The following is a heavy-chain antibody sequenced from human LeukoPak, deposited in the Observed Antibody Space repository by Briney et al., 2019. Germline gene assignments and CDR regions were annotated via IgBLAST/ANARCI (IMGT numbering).Heavy chain of an antibody. CDR3: AAGIAARLVIDY. Sequence: PGGSLRLSCAASGFTFSSYAMHWVRQAPGKGLEWVAVISYDGSNKYYADSVKGRFTISRDNSKNTLYLQMNSLRAEDTAVYYCAAGIAARLVIDYWGQGTLVTVSS. CDR1: GFTFSSYA. CDR2: ISYDGSNK. D-gene: IGHD6-6*01. V-gene: IGHV3-30-3*01. J-gene: IGHJ4*02.